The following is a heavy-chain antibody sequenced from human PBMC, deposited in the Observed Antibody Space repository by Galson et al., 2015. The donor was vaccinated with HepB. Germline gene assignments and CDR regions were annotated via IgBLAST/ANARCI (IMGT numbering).Heavy chain of an antibody. V-gene: IGHV3-23*01. CDR1: GFTFSSYA. CDR3: AKDLGGIGYDFWSGYSVEAFDI. CDR2: ISGSGGST. Sequence: SLRLSCAASGFTFSSYAMSWVRQAPGKGLEWVSAISGSGGSTYYADSVKGRFTISRDNSKNTLYPQMNSLRAEDTAVYYCAKDLGGIGYDFWSGYSVEAFDIWGQGTMVTVSS. D-gene: IGHD3-3*01. J-gene: IGHJ3*02.